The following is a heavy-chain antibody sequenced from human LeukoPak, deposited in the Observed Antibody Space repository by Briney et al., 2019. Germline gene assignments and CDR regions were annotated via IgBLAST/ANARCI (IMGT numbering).Heavy chain of an antibody. CDR1: EFTFSSYA. J-gene: IGHJ4*02. CDR3: AKDQDSSGYGFGFDY. CDR2: ISGSGGST. Sequence: PGGSLRLSCAASEFTFSSYAMSWVRQAPGKGLEWVSAISGSGGSTYYADSVKGRFTISRDNSKNTLYLQMNSLRAEDTAVYYCAKDQDSSGYGFGFDYWGQGTLVTVSS. D-gene: IGHD3-22*01. V-gene: IGHV3-23*01.